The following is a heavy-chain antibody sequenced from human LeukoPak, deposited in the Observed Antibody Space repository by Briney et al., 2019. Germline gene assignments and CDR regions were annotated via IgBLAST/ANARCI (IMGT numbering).Heavy chain of an antibody. D-gene: IGHD5-18*01. Sequence: GGSLRLSCAASGFTFSPYGMNWLRQAPGKGLEWVSSISSGATYIYYADSVKGRFTISRDNAQNSLFLQMNSLRAEDTAVYYCARGDNAMVTLKMFHFDCWGQGTLVTVSS. CDR2: ISSGATYI. J-gene: IGHJ4*02. CDR1: GFTFSPYG. V-gene: IGHV3-21*01. CDR3: ARGDNAMVTLKMFHFDC.